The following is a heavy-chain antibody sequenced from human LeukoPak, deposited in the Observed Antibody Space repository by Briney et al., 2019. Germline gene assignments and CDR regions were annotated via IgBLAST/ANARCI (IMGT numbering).Heavy chain of an antibody. CDR2: IYYSGST. D-gene: IGHD3-10*01. Sequence: KPSETLSLTCTVSGGSVSSSIYYWGWIRQPPMKGLEWIGSIYYSGSTEYNLSLKSRVTISVDTSRNQFSLKLSSVTAADTAVYYCARHQSYGSGTYYAPFDNWGQGILVTVSS. V-gene: IGHV4-39*01. J-gene: IGHJ4*02. CDR1: GGSVSSSIYY. CDR3: ARHQSYGSGTYYAPFDN.